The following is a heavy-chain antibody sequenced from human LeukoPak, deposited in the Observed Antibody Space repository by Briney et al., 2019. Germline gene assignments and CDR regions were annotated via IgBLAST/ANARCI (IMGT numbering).Heavy chain of an antibody. CDR3: ASSTVLRDAFDI. D-gene: IGHD2-2*01. CDR2: INPNSGGA. V-gene: IGHV1-2*02. Sequence: ASVKVSCKASGYTFTGYYMHWVRQAPGQGLEWMGWINPNSGGANYAQKFQGRVTMTRDTSISTAYMELSRLRSDDTAVYYCASSTVLRDAFDIWGQGTMVTVSS. J-gene: IGHJ3*02. CDR1: GYTFTGYY.